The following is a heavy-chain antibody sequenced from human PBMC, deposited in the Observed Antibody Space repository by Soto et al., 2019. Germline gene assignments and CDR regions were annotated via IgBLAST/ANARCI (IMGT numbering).Heavy chain of an antibody. Sequence: GGSLRLSCEASGFNFGAYAMNWVRQAPGKGLEWVSGISGSSSGTYYTDSVKGRFTISRDNSKNTLYLQMNSLKTEDTAVYYCTTHIVVVPAAIRPYYYYYGMDVWGQGTTVTVSS. CDR3: TTHIVVVPAAIRPYYYYYGMDV. CDR2: ISGSSSGT. V-gene: IGHV3-23*01. D-gene: IGHD2-2*01. CDR1: GFNFGAYA. J-gene: IGHJ6*02.